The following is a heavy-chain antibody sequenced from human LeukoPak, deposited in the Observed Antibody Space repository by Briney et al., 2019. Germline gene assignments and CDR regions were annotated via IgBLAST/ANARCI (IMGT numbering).Heavy chain of an antibody. CDR1: GYTFTSYG. D-gene: IGHD6-6*01. J-gene: IGHJ5*02. CDR3: ARDLIAARPGWFDP. CDR2: ISVDNGNT. V-gene: IGHV1-18*01. Sequence: ASVKVSCKASGYTFTSYGITWVRQAPGQGLEWMGWISVDNGNTNYAQKFQGRLTMTADTSTSTAYMDLRSLRSDDTAVYYCARDLIAARPGWFDPWGQGTLVTVSS.